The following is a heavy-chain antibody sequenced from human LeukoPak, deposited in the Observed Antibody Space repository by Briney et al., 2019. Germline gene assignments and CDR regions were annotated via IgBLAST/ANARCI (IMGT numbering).Heavy chain of an antibody. V-gene: IGHV3-43D*03. D-gene: IGHD1-26*01. CDR2: ISWHGETT. CDR1: GFPFDDYG. J-gene: IGHJ4*02. CDR3: AKDLGPRGVGATPQY. Sequence: GGSLRLSSAASGFPFDDYGMLWVRHAPGKCLEWVSFISWHGETTYYSGFVTGRFTISRGRSKNSLYLQMNSLRTEDTGFYYCAKDLGPRGVGATPQYWGQGTVVIVSS.